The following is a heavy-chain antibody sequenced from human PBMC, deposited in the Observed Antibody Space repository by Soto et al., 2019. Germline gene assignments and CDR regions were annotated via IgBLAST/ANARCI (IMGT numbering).Heavy chain of an antibody. CDR3: ARGWDCSGGSCYWYYYYGMDV. CDR2: IDPSDSYT. Sequence: PGESLKISCKGSGYSFTSYWISWVRQMPGKGLEWMGRIDPSDSYTNYSPSFQGHVTISADKSISTAYLQWSRLKASDTAMYYCARGWDCSGGSCYWYYYYGMDVWGQGTTVTAP. J-gene: IGHJ6*02. D-gene: IGHD2-15*01. V-gene: IGHV5-10-1*01. CDR1: GYSFTSYW.